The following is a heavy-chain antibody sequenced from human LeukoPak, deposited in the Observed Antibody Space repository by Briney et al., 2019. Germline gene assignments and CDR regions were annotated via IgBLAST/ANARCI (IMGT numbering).Heavy chain of an antibody. J-gene: IGHJ4*02. CDR3: AKEGGYYYDSSGYYYDY. Sequence: GRSLRLSCAASGFTFDDYAMHWVRHAPGKGLEWVSGISWNSGSIGYADSVKGRFTLSRDNAKNSLYLQMNSLRAEDTALYYCAKEGGYYYDSSGYYYDYWVQGTLVTVSS. D-gene: IGHD3-22*01. CDR2: ISWNSGSI. CDR1: GFTFDDYA. V-gene: IGHV3-9*01.